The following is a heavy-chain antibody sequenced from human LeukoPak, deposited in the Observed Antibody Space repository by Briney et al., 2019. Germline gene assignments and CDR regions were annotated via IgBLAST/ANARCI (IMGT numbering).Heavy chain of an antibody. CDR2: ISGSYGTT. D-gene: IGHD1-20*01. V-gene: IGHV3-23*01. J-gene: IGHJ4*02. Sequence: GGSLRLSCAASGFTFSSYAMSWVRQAPGKGLEWVSTISGSYGTTYYADSVKGRFTISRDNSRDTLYLQMNSLRAEDTAIYYCAKDARYQMLIWGLGTLVTVSS. CDR1: GFTFSSYA. CDR3: AKDARYQMLI.